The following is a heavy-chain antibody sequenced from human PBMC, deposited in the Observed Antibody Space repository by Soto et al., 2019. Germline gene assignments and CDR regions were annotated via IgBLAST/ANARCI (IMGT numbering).Heavy chain of an antibody. D-gene: IGHD3-3*01. V-gene: IGHV4-59*01. CDR2: IYYSGST. CDR3: ARASGVSLEWLFSSPTYYYYYMDV. CDR1: GGSISSYY. Sequence: SETLSLTCTVSGGSISSYYWSWIRQPPGKGLEWIGYIYYSGSTNYNPSLKSRVTISVDTSKNQFSLKLSSVTAADTAVYYCARASGVSLEWLFSSPTYYYYYMDVWGKGTTVTVSS. J-gene: IGHJ6*03.